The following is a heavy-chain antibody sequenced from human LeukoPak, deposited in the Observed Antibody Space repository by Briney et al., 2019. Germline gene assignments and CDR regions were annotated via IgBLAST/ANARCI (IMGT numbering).Heavy chain of an antibody. CDR1: GGTFSSYA. V-gene: IGHV1-69*13. Sequence: GASVKVSCKASGGTFSSYAISWVRQAPGQGLEWMGGIIPIFGTANYAQKFQGRVTITADESTSTAYMELSSLRSEDTAVYYCARAISPSAYGSGSLVYWGQGTLVTVSS. J-gene: IGHJ4*02. CDR2: IIPIFGTA. D-gene: IGHD3-10*01. CDR3: ARAISPSAYGSGSLVY.